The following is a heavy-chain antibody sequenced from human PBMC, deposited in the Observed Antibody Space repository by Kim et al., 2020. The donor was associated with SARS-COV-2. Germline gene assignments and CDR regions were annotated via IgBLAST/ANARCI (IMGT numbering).Heavy chain of an antibody. CDR2: ISWNSGSI. J-gene: IGHJ5*02. V-gene: IGHV3-9*01. D-gene: IGHD5-18*01. CDR3: AKDTARYSYGPGPFDP. CDR1: GFTFDDYA. Sequence: GVSLRLSCAASGFTFDDYAMHWVRQAPGKGLEWVSGISWNSGSIGYADSVKGRFTISRDNAKNSLYLQMNSLRAEDTALYYCAKDTARYSYGPGPFDPWGQGTLAT.